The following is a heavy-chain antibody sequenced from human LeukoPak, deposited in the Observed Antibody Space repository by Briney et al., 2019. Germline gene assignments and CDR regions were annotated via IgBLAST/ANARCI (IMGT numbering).Heavy chain of an antibody. Sequence: SETLSLTCTVSGYSISSGHYWGWIRQPPGKGLEWIGSIYHSGSTYYNPSLKSRVTISVDTSKNQFSLKLSSVTAADTAVYYCARGGFTPVDYWGQGTLVTVSS. J-gene: IGHJ4*02. CDR1: GYSISSGHY. CDR3: ARGGFTPVDY. V-gene: IGHV4-38-2*02. CDR2: IYHSGST. D-gene: IGHD3-10*01.